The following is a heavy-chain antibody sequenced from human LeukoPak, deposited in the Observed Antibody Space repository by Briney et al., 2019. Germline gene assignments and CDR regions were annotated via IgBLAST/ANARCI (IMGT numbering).Heavy chain of an antibody. Sequence: PGGSLRLSCAASGFTVSSNYMSWIRQPPGKGLEWIGEINHSGSTNYNPSLKSRVTISVDTSKNQFSLKLSSVTAADTAVYYCARVPRRSGSYYYYYGMDVWGQGTTVTVSS. V-gene: IGHV4-34*01. CDR3: ARVPRRSGSYYYYYGMDV. J-gene: IGHJ6*02. CDR1: GFTVSSNY. D-gene: IGHD3-10*01. CDR2: INHSGST.